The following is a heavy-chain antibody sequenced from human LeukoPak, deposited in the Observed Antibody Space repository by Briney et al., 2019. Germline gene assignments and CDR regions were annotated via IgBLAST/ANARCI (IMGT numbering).Heavy chain of an antibody. CDR1: GFTFSDYY. CDR3: ARSRVAARRGRWFDP. CDR2: ISSSGSTI. V-gene: IGHV3-11*01. D-gene: IGHD6-6*01. J-gene: IGHJ5*02. Sequence: GGSLRLSCAASGFTFSDYYMSWIRQAPGKGLERVSYISSSGSTIYYADSVKGRFTISRDNAKNSLYLQMNSLRAEDTAVYYCARSRVAARRGRWFDPWGQGTLVTVSS.